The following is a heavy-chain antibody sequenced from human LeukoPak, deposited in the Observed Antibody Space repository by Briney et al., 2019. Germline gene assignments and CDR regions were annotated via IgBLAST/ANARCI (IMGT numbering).Heavy chain of an antibody. Sequence: SVKVSCKASGYTFTSYDINWVRQAPGQGLEWMGRIIPIFGTANYAQKFQGRVTITTDESTSTAYMELSSLRSEDTAVYYCAVGVVPAAFDAFDIWGQGTMVTVSS. CDR3: AVGVVPAAFDAFDI. CDR1: GYTFTSYD. V-gene: IGHV1-69*05. J-gene: IGHJ3*02. D-gene: IGHD2-2*01. CDR2: IIPIFGTA.